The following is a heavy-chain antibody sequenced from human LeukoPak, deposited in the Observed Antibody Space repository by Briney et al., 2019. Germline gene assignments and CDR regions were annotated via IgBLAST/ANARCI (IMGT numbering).Heavy chain of an antibody. CDR2: IYYSGST. Sequence: SETLSLTCTVSGDSVSSGSYYWSWIRQPPGKGLEWIGYIYYSGSTNYNPSLKSRVTISVDTSKNQFSLKLSSVTAADTAVYYCAREAPSSWRTFDPWGQGTLVTVSS. CDR1: GDSVSSGSYY. V-gene: IGHV4-61*01. D-gene: IGHD6-13*01. J-gene: IGHJ5*02. CDR3: AREAPSSWRTFDP.